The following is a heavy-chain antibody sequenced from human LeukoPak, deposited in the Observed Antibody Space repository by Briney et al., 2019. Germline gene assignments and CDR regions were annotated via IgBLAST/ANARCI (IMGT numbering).Heavy chain of an antibody. CDR1: GFTFSSYE. D-gene: IGHD6-13*01. J-gene: IGHJ4*02. CDR3: ARSGSNIAAADTFDY. Sequence: QTGGSLRLSCAASGFTFSSYEVNWVRQAPGKGLEWVSYISSSGSTIYYADSVKGRFTISRDNAKNSLYLQMNSLRAEDTAVYYCARSGSNIAAADTFDYWGQGTLVTVSS. CDR2: ISSSGSTI. V-gene: IGHV3-48*03.